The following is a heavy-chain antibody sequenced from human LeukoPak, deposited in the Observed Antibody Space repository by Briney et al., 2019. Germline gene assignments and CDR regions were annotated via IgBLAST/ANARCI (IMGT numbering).Heavy chain of an antibody. J-gene: IGHJ5*02. CDR2: IYPDDSDT. CDR1: GYTFTSHW. CDR3: ARRALDGYIDT. V-gene: IGHV5-51*01. Sequence: GEFLKISCKGSGYTFTSHWIVWVRQMPGKGLEWMGIIYPDDSDTRYRPSFQGQVTISADKSISTAYLQWSSLKASDTAMYYCARRALDGYIDTWGQGTLVTVSS. D-gene: IGHD5-24*01.